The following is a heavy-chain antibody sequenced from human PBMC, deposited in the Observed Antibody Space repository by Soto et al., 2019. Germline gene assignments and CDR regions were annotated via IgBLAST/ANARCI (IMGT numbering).Heavy chain of an antibody. Sequence: PGGSLRLSCAASGFTFSSYGMHWVRQAPGKGLEWVAVISYDGSNKYYADSVKGRFTISRDNSKNTLYLQMNSLRAEDTAVYYCAKVSFSNSYYYYGMDVWGQGTTVTVSS. D-gene: IGHD4-4*01. J-gene: IGHJ6*02. CDR2: ISYDGSNK. CDR3: AKVSFSNSYYYYGMDV. CDR1: GFTFSSYG. V-gene: IGHV3-30*18.